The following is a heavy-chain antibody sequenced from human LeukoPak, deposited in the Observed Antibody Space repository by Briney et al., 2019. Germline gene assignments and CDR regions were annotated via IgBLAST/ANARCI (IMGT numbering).Heavy chain of an antibody. J-gene: IGHJ6*03. V-gene: IGHV3-7*01. Sequence: GGSLRLSCAASGFTFSSYWMTWVRQAPGKGLEWVANIKQDGSEKFYVDSVKGRFTISRDNAKNSLHLQMNSLRAEDTAVYYCARDPYSGSYGDYYYYYMDVWGKGTTVTISS. CDR3: ARDPYSGSYGDYYYYYMDV. D-gene: IGHD1-26*01. CDR1: GFTFSSYW. CDR2: IKQDGSEK.